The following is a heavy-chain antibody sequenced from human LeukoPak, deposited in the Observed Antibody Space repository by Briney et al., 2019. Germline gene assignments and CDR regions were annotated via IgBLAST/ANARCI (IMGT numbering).Heavy chain of an antibody. Sequence: SETLSLTCAVYGGSFSGYYWSWIRQPPGKGLEWIGEINHSGSTSYNPSLKSRVTISVDTSKNQFSLKLSSVTAADTAVYYCARYGSGSYYTPITFDYWGQGTLVTVSS. CDR1: GGSFSGYY. CDR3: ARYGSGSYYTPITFDY. D-gene: IGHD3-10*01. CDR2: INHSGST. V-gene: IGHV4-34*01. J-gene: IGHJ4*02.